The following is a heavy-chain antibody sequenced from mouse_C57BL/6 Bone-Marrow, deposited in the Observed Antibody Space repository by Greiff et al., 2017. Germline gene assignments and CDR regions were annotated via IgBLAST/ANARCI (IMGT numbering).Heavy chain of an antibody. CDR3: ALWLRRGNYFDY. CDR2: IYPGDGDT. D-gene: IGHD2-2*01. V-gene: IGHV1-82*01. J-gene: IGHJ2*01. Sequence: VKLMESGPELVKPGASVKISCKASGYAFSSSWMNWVKQRPGKGLEWTGRIYPGDGDTNYNGKFKGKATLTADKSSSTAYMQRISLTSDDSAVYFCALWLRRGNYFDYWGQGTTLTVSS. CDR1: GYAFSSSW.